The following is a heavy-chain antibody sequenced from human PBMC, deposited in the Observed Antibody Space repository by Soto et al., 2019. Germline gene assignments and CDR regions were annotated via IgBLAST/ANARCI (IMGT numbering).Heavy chain of an antibody. V-gene: IGHV1-69*02. Sequence: QVQLVQSGAEVKKPGSSVKVSCKASGGTFSSYTISWVRQAPGQGLEWMGRIIPILSIANYAQKFQGIVTITADKTTRPAYMELSSLRSGDTAVYYCARGPLACSGGSCYSWGKHSGGQGTLVTLSS. CDR1: GGTFSSYT. D-gene: IGHD2-15*01. CDR2: IIPILSIA. CDR3: ARGPLACSGGSCYSWGKHS. J-gene: IGHJ5*01.